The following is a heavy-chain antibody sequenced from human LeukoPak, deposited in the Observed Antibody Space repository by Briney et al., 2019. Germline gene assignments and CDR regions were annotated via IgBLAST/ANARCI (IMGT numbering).Heavy chain of an antibody. J-gene: IGHJ4*02. D-gene: IGHD2-2*02. CDR2: INHSGST. CDR3: ARRGCISTTCYTAAEFYFDY. CDR1: GGSFSGYY. Sequence: SETLSLTCAVYGGSFSGYYWSWLRQPPGKGPEWIGKINHSGSTNYNPSLKSRVTISIDTSKNQFSLKLTSVTAADTAVYYCARRGCISTTCYTAAEFYFDYWGQGTLVTVSS. V-gene: IGHV4-34*01.